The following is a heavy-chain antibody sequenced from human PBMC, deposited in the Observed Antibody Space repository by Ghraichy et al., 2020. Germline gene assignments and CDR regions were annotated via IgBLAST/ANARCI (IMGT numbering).Heavy chain of an antibody. V-gene: IGHV4-31*03. CDR2: IYYSGST. Sequence: SETLSLTCTVSGGSISSGGYYWSWIRQHPGKGLEWIGYIYYSGSTYYNPSLKSRVTISVDTSKNQFSLKLSSVTAADTAVYYCARAVTIFGVVITVYFDYWGQGTLVTVSS. J-gene: IGHJ4*02. D-gene: IGHD3-3*01. CDR3: ARAVTIFGVVITVYFDY. CDR1: GGSISSGGYY.